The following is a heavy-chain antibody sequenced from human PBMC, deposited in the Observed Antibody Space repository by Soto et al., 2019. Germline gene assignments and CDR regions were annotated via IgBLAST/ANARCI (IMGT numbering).Heavy chain of an antibody. D-gene: IGHD1-26*01. Sequence: QVQLQESGPGLVKPSQTLSLTCTVSGGSISSGDYYWSWIRQPPGKGLEWIGYIYYSGSTYYKPSLKXRXTXSXXSSKTQVSLKLSSVTAADTAVYYCARSMSGSYYHYWGQGTLVTVSS. CDR1: GGSISSGDYY. CDR2: IYYSGST. V-gene: IGHV4-30-4*01. J-gene: IGHJ4*02. CDR3: ARSMSGSYYHY.